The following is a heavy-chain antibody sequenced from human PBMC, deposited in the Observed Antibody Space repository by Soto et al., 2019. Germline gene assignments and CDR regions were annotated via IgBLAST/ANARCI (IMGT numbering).Heavy chain of an antibody. Sequence: QLQLQESGPGLVKPSETLSLTCSVSGDSISSSSYYWGWIRQPPGKGLEWIGSIYYRGNTYYNLSLKSRVTISVDTSKNQFSLKLSSVAAADTAVFYCARAGPITSDYYAMDVWGQGTTVTVSS. CDR3: ARAGPITSDYYAMDV. CDR2: IYYRGNT. J-gene: IGHJ6*02. D-gene: IGHD1-20*01. CDR1: GDSISSSSYY. V-gene: IGHV4-39*01.